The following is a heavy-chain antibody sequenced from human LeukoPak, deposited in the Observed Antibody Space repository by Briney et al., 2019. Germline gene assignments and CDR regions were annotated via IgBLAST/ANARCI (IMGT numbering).Heavy chain of an antibody. V-gene: IGHV3-49*04. J-gene: IGHJ6*02. D-gene: IGHD5-18*01. CDR3: TRGPIQLWIHNAMDV. Sequence: SLRLSCITSGLTFGDHAMSWVRQAPGKGLDWVGFIRSKAYRGTTEYGASVKGRFTISRDDSNSIAYLQMNSLKIEHTAVYYCTRGPIQLWIHNAMDVWGQGTAVTVSS. CDR1: GLTFGDHA. CDR2: IRSKAYRGTT.